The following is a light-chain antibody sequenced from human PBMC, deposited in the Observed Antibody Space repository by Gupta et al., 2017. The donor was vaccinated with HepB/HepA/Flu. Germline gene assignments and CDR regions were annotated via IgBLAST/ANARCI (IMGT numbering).Light chain of an antibody. Sequence: DIQMTQSPSALSASVGDRVTITCRTSQSISSYLNWYQQKPGKAPKLLIYGASSLQSGVPSRFSGSGSGTDFTLTISSLQPEDFAAYYCQQSDSPPWTFGQGTKVEIK. CDR2: GAS. J-gene: IGKJ1*01. CDR1: QSISSY. CDR3: QQSDSPPWT. V-gene: IGKV1-39*01.